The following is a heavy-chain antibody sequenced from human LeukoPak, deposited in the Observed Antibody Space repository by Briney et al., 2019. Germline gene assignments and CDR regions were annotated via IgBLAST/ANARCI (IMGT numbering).Heavy chain of an antibody. CDR1: GASISSYY. D-gene: IGHD5-24*01. Sequence: SETLSLTCAVSGASISSYYWSWIRQPAGKGLEWIGRLFTSGSTKYNPSLKSRVTIVVEKSKKHFSLKLSSVTAADTAVYSCARDTGDGFYDYWGQGSLVTVSS. CDR3: ARDTGDGFYDY. CDR2: LFTSGST. V-gene: IGHV4-4*07. J-gene: IGHJ4*02.